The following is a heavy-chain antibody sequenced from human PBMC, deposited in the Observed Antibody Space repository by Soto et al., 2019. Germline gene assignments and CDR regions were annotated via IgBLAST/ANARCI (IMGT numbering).Heavy chain of an antibody. V-gene: IGHV3-33*01. CDR3: TRGWGPPDY. D-gene: IGHD3-16*01. Sequence: QVQLVESGGGVVQPGKSLRLSCAASGFTFNNYAMHWVRQAPGKGLEWVAVMWYAGSYKYADSVKGRFTISRDNSKNTLYLQMNSLRAEDTAVYYCTRGWGPPDYWGQGTLVSVSS. J-gene: IGHJ4*02. CDR1: GFTFNNYA. CDR2: MWYAGSYK.